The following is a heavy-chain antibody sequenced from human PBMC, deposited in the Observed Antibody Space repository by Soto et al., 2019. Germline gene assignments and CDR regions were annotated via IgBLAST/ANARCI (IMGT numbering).Heavy chain of an antibody. Sequence: EVQLVESGGGLKQPGGSLRLSCAASGFTFRSYSMNWVRRAAGKGLGWVSYISLSNRTINYADSVKGRFIISRDNAKNSLYLRMHSLRDEDTAVYYCAREGWPLLQPGMDVGGRGTTATASS. J-gene: IGHJ6*02. CDR1: GFTFRSYS. V-gene: IGHV3-48*02. CDR2: ISLSNRTI. CDR3: AREGWPLLQPGMDV. D-gene: IGHD2-15*01.